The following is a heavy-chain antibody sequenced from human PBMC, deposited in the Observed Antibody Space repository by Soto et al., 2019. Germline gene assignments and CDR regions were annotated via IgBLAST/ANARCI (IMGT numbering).Heavy chain of an antibody. CDR2: MNPNSGNT. Sequence: QVQLVQSGAEVKKPGASVKVSCKASGYTFTSYDINWVRQATGQGLEWMGWMNPNSGNTGYAQKFQGRVTMTRNTSNNTDYMELSSLRSEYTAVYYCARGRLKILSDIVLVPAASSPWGQGTLVTVSS. CDR3: ARGRLKILSDIVLVPAASSP. J-gene: IGHJ5*02. D-gene: IGHD2-2*01. CDR1: GYTFTSYD. V-gene: IGHV1-8*01.